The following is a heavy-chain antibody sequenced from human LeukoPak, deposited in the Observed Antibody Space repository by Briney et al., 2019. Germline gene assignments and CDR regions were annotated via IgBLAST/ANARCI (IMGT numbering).Heavy chain of an antibody. V-gene: IGHV4-59*01. CDR2: IYYSGGT. D-gene: IGHD7-27*01. J-gene: IGHJ4*02. Sequence: SETLSLTCTVSGGSISSYYWSWIRQPPGKGLEWIGYIYYSGGTNYNPSLKSRVTISVDTSKNQFSPKLSSVTAADTAVYYCARERNWGVDYWGQRTLVTVSS. CDR3: ARERNWGVDY. CDR1: GGSISSYY.